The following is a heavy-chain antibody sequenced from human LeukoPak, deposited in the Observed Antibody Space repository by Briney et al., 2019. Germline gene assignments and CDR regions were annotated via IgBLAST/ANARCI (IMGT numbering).Heavy chain of an antibody. CDR3: ARDRQLRFLEWLLSN. V-gene: IGHV1-2*02. D-gene: IGHD3-3*01. J-gene: IGHJ4*02. CDR2: INPNSGGT. Sequence: ASLKVSCKASGYTFSGYYIHWVRQVPGQGLEWMGWINPNSGGTKYAQKFQGRVTMTRDTSISTAYMELSRLRSDDTAVYYCARDRQLRFLEWLLSNWGQGTLVTVSS. CDR1: GYTFSGYY.